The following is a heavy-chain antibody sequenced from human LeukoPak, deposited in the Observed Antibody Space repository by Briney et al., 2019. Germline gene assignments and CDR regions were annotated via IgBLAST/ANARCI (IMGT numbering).Heavy chain of an antibody. CDR2: INAGNGNT. CDR3: ARDKLGDGYFDY. D-gene: IGHD3-10*01. CDR1: GYTFTSYA. V-gene: IGHV1-3*01. J-gene: IGHJ4*02. Sequence: VASVKVSCKASGYTFTSYAMHWVRQAPGQRLEWMGWINAGNGNTKYSQKFQGRVTITRDTSAGTAYMELSSLRSEDTAVYYCARDKLGDGYFDYWGQGTLVTVSS.